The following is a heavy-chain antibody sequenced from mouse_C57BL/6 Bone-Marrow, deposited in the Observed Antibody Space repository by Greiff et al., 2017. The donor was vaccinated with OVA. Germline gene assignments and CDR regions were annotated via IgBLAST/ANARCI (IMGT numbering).Heavy chain of an antibody. V-gene: IGHV4-1*01. D-gene: IGHD2-4*01. CDR1: GIDFSRYW. CDR2: INPDSSTI. J-gene: IGHJ4*01. Sequence: EVNLVESGGGLVQPGGSLKLSCAASGIDFSRYWMSWVRRAPGKGLEWIGEINPDSSTINYAPSLKDKFIISRDNAKNTLYLQMSKVRSEDTALYYCARPNYDYDGYYAMDYWGQGTSVTVSS. CDR3: ARPNYDYDGYYAMDY.